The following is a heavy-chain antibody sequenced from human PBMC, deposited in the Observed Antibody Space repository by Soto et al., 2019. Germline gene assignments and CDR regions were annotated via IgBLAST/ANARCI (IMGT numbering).Heavy chain of an antibody. Sequence: ASVKVSCKASGYIFTNYDINWVRQAPGQGLEWMGWISAYNGNTNYAQKLQGRVTMTTDTSTSTAYMELRSLRSDDTAVYYCAWSPATWGAFDIWGQGTMDTVSS. CDR3: AWSPATWGAFDI. V-gene: IGHV1-18*01. D-gene: IGHD5-12*01. CDR1: GYIFTNYD. J-gene: IGHJ3*02. CDR2: ISAYNGNT.